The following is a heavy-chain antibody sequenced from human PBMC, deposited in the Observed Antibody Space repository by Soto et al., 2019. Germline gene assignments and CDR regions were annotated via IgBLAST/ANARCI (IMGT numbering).Heavy chain of an antibody. CDR1: GLTFSSYS. D-gene: IGHD1-26*01. Sequence: GGSLRLSCAASGLTFSSYSMNWVRQAPGKGLEWVSSISSSSSYIYYADSVKGRFTISRDNAKNSLYLQMNSLRAEDTAVYYCARARELLPPAYWGQGTLGTVSS. CDR2: ISSSSSYI. J-gene: IGHJ4*02. CDR3: ARARELLPPAY. V-gene: IGHV3-21*01.